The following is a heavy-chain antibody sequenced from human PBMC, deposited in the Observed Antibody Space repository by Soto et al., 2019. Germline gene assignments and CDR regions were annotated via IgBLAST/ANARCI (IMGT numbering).Heavy chain of an antibody. CDR1: GFNFRSYA. CDR2: IWDDGSNR. V-gene: IGHV3-33*01. CDR3: ARDAGPSPFDY. Sequence: QVQLVESGGGVVQPGRSLRLSCAASGFNFRSYAMHWVRQAPGKGLEWVAIIWDDGSNRYYADSVKGRFTISRDQSRNTVYLQMDSLSVEDTAVYYCARDAGPSPFDYWGPGTLVTVSS. J-gene: IGHJ4*02.